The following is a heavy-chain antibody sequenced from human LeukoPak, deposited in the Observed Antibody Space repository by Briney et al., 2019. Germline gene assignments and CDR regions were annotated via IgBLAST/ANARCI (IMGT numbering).Heavy chain of an antibody. J-gene: IGHJ4*02. CDR1: GGSINSGGYY. CDR3: ARSDRGYSYGPFDY. D-gene: IGHD5-18*01. V-gene: IGHV4-31*03. Sequence: PSETLSLTCTVSGGSINSGGYYWTWIRQHPEKGLEWIGYIYYSGTTYYNPPLKSRVTISVDTSKNQFSLKLSSVTAADTAVYYCARSDRGYSYGPFDYWGQGTLVTVSS. CDR2: IYYSGTT.